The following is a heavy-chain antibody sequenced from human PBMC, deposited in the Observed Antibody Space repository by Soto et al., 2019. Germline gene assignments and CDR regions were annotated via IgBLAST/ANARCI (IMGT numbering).Heavy chain of an antibody. Sequence: PSETLSLTCTVSGGAISTYYWTWIRQPAGKGLEWIGRIYSSGSTKYNPSLQSRVTMSLDTSNNQFSLRLTSVTAADTAVYYCARGQRFSDWFDHWGQGTLVTV. J-gene: IGHJ5*02. CDR3: ARGQRFSDWFDH. V-gene: IGHV4-4*07. CDR2: IYSSGST. CDR1: GGAISTYY. D-gene: IGHD3-3*01.